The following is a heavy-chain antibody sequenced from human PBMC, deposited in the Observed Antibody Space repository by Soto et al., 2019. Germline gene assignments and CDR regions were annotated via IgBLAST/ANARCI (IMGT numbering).Heavy chain of an antibody. CDR2: VYYSGTT. CDR3: GRQGVGTDFDF. D-gene: IGHD1-1*01. V-gene: IGHV4-59*01. J-gene: IGHJ4*02. Sequence: SETLSLTCTASGVSITSYYWSWIRQPPGKGLEWIGYVYYSGTTDYNPSLKSRLSISIDTSKNQFSLKLDSVTAADTALYYCGRQGVGTDFDFWGQGTLVTVSS. CDR1: GVSITSYY.